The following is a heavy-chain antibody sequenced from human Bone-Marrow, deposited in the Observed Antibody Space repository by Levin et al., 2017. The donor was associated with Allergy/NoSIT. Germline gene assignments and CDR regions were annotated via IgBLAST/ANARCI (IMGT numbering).Heavy chain of an antibody. Sequence: GGSLRLSCAGSGFTFNVYWMRWVRQAPGKGLEWVANLKEDGGETFYADSVKGRFTVSRDTAKTSLYLQMNSLRAEDTAVYYCVRTSGSWGQGTLVTVSS. J-gene: IGHJ5*02. CDR3: VRTSGS. D-gene: IGHD7-27*01. V-gene: IGHV3-7*01. CDR1: GFTFNVYW. CDR2: LKEDGGET.